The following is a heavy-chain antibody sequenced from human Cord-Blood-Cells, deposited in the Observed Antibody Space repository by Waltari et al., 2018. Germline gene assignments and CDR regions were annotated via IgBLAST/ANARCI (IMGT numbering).Heavy chain of an antibody. J-gene: IGHJ4*02. CDR2: INHSGST. D-gene: IGHD6-13*01. CDR1: GGSFSGYY. Sequence: QVQLQQWGAGLLKPSETLSLTCAVYGGSFSGYYWSWIRQPPGKGLEWIGEINHSGSTTYNPSLKSRVTISVDTSKNQFSLKLSSVTAADTAVYYCARRGIAAAGTGGVDYWGQGTLVTVSS. V-gene: IGHV4-34*01. CDR3: ARRGIAAAGTGGVDY.